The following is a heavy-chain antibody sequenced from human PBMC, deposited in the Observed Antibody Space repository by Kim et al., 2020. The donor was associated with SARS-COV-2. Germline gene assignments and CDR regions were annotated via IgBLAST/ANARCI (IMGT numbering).Heavy chain of an antibody. CDR3: ARGGGDYTYRWFDP. V-gene: IGHV4-31*11. CDR1: GGAINSGDYY. J-gene: IGHJ5*02. CDR2: IYHTGVT. D-gene: IGHD4-17*01. Sequence: SETLSLTCAVSGGAINSGDYYWTWIRHIPGKGLEWLGYIYHTGVTYYNPSLRSRLTISADTSQNHFSLRLTSVTAADTAMYFCARGGGDYTYRWFDPWGQGTRVVVSS.